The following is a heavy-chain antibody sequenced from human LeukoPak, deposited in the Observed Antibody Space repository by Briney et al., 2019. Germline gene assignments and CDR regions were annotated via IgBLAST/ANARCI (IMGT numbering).Heavy chain of an antibody. D-gene: IGHD3-22*01. V-gene: IGHV3-48*03. CDR2: ISSSGSTI. Sequence: AGGSLRLSCAASGFTFGSYEMNWVRQAPGKGLEWVSYISSSGSTIYYADSVKGRFTISRDNAKNSLYLQMNSLRAEDTAVYYCARDSSPPYYYDSSGYPDYWGQGTLVTVSS. CDR3: ARDSSPPYYYDSSGYPDY. CDR1: GFTFGSYE. J-gene: IGHJ4*02.